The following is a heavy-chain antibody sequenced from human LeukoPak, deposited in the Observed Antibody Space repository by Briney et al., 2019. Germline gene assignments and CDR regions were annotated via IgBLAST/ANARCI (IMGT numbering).Heavy chain of an antibody. Sequence: PGGSLRLSCAASGFTVSSNYMSWVRQAPGKGLEWVSVIYSGGSTYYADSVKGRFTISRDNAKNSLYLQMSSLRAEDTAVYYCARNLPAADYWGQGTLVTVSS. D-gene: IGHD2-2*01. CDR1: GFTVSSNY. CDR2: IYSGGST. J-gene: IGHJ4*02. V-gene: IGHV3-53*01. CDR3: ARNLPAADY.